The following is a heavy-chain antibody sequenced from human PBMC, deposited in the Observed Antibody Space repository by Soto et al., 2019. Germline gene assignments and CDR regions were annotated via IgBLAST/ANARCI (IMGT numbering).Heavy chain of an antibody. CDR2: ISAYNGNT. V-gene: IGHV1-18*04. Sequence: ASVKVSCKASGYTFTSYGISWVRQAPGQGLEWMGWISAYNGNTNYAQRLQGRVTMTTDTSTSTAYMELRSLRSDDTAVYYCARDYYDSSGYYYGNDYWGQGTLVTVSS. CDR3: ARDYYDSSGYYYGNDY. D-gene: IGHD3-22*01. J-gene: IGHJ4*02. CDR1: GYTFTSYG.